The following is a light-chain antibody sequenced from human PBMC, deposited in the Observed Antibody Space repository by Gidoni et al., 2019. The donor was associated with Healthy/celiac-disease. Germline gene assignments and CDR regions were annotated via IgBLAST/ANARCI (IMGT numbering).Light chain of an antibody. CDR1: QSISSW. V-gene: IGKV1-5*03. CDR3: QLERFT. J-gene: IGKJ3*01. CDR2: TAS. Sequence: DIQMTQSPSTLSASVGDRVTITCRASQSISSWLAWYQQKPGKAPKLLIYTASSLESGVPSRFSGSGSGTEFTLTISSLQPDDFATYYCQLERFTFGPGTKVDIK.